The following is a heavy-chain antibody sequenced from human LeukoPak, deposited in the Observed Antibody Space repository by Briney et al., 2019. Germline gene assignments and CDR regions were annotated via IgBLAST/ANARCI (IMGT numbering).Heavy chain of an antibody. CDR2: IYISGST. CDR1: GGSISSGTYY. Sequence: SETLSLTCTVSGGSISSGTYYWNWIRQPAGKGLEWIGRIYISGSTNYNPSLKGRVAMSIDTSKNQFSLKLSSVTAADTAVYYCARDSRARGNYFDYWGQGTLVTVSS. V-gene: IGHV4-61*02. CDR3: ARDSRARGNYFDY. J-gene: IGHJ4*02. D-gene: IGHD3-10*01.